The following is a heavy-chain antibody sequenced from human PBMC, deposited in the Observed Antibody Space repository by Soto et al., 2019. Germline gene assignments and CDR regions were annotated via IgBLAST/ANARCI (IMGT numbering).Heavy chain of an antibody. V-gene: IGHV3-33*01. D-gene: IGHD2-15*01. CDR3: AAWAEGATEVH. CDR1: GFSFSAYG. CDR2: IWYDASKQ. J-gene: IGHJ4*02. Sequence: VSGGGVVQPGRSLRLSCETSGFSFSAYGMHWVRQAPGKGLEWVAVIWYDASKQFYAASVEGRFTISRDNSKAILYLQMNSLRAEDTAVYYCAAWAEGATEVHWGQGTLVTVSS.